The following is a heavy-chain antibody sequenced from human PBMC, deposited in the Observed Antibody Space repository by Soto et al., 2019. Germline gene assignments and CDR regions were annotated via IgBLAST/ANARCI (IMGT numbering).Heavy chain of an antibody. CDR3: AKDQEVEAVAGPFFDY. Sequence: PGGSLRLSCAASGFTFSSYAMSWVRQAPGKGLEWVSAISGSGGSTYYADSVKGRFTISRDNSRNTLYLQMNSLRAEDTAVYYCAKDQEVEAVAGPFFDYWGQGTLVTVSS. D-gene: IGHD6-19*01. J-gene: IGHJ4*02. V-gene: IGHV3-23*01. CDR1: GFTFSSYA. CDR2: ISGSGGST.